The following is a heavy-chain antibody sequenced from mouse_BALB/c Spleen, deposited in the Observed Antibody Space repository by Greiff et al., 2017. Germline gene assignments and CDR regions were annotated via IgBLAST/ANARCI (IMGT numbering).Heavy chain of an antibody. V-gene: IGHV1-9*01. CDR1: GYTFSSYW. CDR2: ILPGSGST. J-gene: IGHJ4*01. D-gene: IGHD2-4*01. Sequence: QVQLKESGAELMKPGASVKISCKATGYTFSSYWIEWVKQRPGHGLEWIGEILPGSGSTNYNEKFKGKATFTADTSSNTAYMQLSSLTSEDSAVYYCARWSQSTMITTGTAMDYWGQGTSVTVSS. CDR3: ARWSQSTMITTGTAMDY.